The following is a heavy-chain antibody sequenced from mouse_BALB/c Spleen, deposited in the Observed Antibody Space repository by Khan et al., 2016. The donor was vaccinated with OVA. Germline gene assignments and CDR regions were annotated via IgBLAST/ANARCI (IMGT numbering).Heavy chain of an antibody. CDR2: INPHIGET. CDR3: ARKNGSDFDY. CDR1: GYSFTGYF. D-gene: IGHD1-1*01. J-gene: IGHJ2*01. V-gene: IGHV1-20*02. Sequence: MQLEESGPELVKPWASVKISCKASGYSFTGYFMNWVMQSHGKSLEWIGRINPHIGETLYNQKFKGKATLTVDESSRTVHMELRSLASEDSAVYYCARKNGSDFDYWGQGTTLTVSS.